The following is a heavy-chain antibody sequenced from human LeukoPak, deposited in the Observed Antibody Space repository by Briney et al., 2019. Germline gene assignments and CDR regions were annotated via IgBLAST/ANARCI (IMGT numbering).Heavy chain of an antibody. V-gene: IGHV3-74*01. CDR3: ARFAVTTAGDY. CDR1: GFTFSSYW. Sequence: GGSLRLSCAASGFTFSSYWMHWVRQAPGKGLVWVSRITGDGSGANYADSVKGRFTISRDNAKNTLYLQMNSLRAEDTAVYYCARFAVTTAGDYWGQGTLVTISS. J-gene: IGHJ4*02. D-gene: IGHD1-1*01. CDR2: ITGDGSGA.